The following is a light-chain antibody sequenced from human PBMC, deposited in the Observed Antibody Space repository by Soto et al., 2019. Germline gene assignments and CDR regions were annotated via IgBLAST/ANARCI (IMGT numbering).Light chain of an antibody. CDR1: SSDVGGYNY. V-gene: IGLV2-14*03. CDR2: NVS. Sequence: QSALTQPASVSGSPGQPITISCTGTSSDVGGYNYVSWYQHHPDKAPKLIIYNVSNRPSGVSNRFSGSKSGNTASLTISGLQAEDEADYYCSSYTTSSTVVFGGGTKVTVL. CDR3: SSYTTSSTVV. J-gene: IGLJ2*01.